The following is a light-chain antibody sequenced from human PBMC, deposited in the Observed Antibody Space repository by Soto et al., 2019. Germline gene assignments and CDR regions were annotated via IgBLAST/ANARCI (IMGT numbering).Light chain of an antibody. CDR2: GNT. CDR1: SSNLGAGYD. CDR3: QSYDSSLRGV. Sequence: QSVLTQPPSVSGAPGQRVTISCSGSSSNLGAGYDVSWYQQLPGTAPKLLTYGNTNRPSGVPDRFSASKSGTSASLAITGLQAEDEADYYCQSYDSSLRGVFGGGTKLTVL. J-gene: IGLJ2*01. V-gene: IGLV1-40*01.